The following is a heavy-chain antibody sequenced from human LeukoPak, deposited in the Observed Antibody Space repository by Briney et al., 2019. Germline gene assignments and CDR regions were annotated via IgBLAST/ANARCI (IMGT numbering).Heavy chain of an antibody. D-gene: IGHD6-19*01. Sequence: SQTLSLTCTVSGGSISSGGYYWSWIRQHPGKGLEWIGYIYYSGSTYYNPSLKSRVTISVDTSKNQFSLKLSSVTAADTAGYYCAGDISAAGLTYFDYWGQGTLVTVSS. CDR2: IYYSGST. J-gene: IGHJ4*02. CDR1: GGSISSGGYY. CDR3: AGDISAAGLTYFDY. V-gene: IGHV4-31*03.